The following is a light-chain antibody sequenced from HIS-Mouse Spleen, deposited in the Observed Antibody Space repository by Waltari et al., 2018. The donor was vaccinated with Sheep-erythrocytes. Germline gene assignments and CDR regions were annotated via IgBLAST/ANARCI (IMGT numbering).Light chain of an antibody. CDR2: EGS. CDR1: SSDVGSYNL. V-gene: IGLV2-23*01. Sequence: QSALTQPASVSGSPGQSITISCTGTSSDVGSYNLVSWYQQHPGKAPKLIIYEGSKRPSGVSNRFSGSKSDNTASLTISGLQAEDEADYYCCSYAGSSTPWVFGGGTKLTVL. CDR3: CSYAGSSTPWV. J-gene: IGLJ3*02.